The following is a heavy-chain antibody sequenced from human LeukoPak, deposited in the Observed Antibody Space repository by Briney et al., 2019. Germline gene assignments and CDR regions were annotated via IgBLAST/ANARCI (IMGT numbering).Heavy chain of an antibody. CDR3: ARHRGYSYGPLDY. CDR2: IYYSGST. D-gene: IGHD5-18*01. CDR1: GGSISITSYY. J-gene: IGHJ4*02. Sequence: SETLSLTCVVSGGSISITSYYWGWIRQPPGKGLELIGSIYYSGSTYHNPSLKSRVTISVDTSKNQFSLKLSSVTAADTAVYYCARHRGYSYGPLDYWGQGTLVTVSS. V-gene: IGHV4-39*01.